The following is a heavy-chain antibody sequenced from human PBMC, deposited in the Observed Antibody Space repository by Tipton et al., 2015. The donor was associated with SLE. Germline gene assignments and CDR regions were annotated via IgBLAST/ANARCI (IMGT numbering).Heavy chain of an antibody. CDR2: IYYSGTT. J-gene: IGHJ2*01. Sequence: TLSLTCVVSGGSINSSSYYWGWIRQPPGKGLEWIGSIYYSGTTYYNPSLKSRVTISVVTSKNQFSLKLNSVTAADTAVYYCARHRIEMATILTVHWYFDLWGRGTLATVSS. CDR3: ARHRIEMATILTVHWYFDL. D-gene: IGHD5-24*01. V-gene: IGHV4-39*01. CDR1: GGSINSSSYY.